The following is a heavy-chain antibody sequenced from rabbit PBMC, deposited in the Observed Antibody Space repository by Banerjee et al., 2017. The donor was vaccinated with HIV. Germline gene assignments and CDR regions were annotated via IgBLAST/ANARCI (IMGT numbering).Heavy chain of an antibody. J-gene: IGHJ4*01. CDR2: IYAGSGTNT. Sequence: QEQLEESGGGLVKPEGSLTLTCTASGFSFSSSYYMCWVRQAPGKGLEWSACIYAGSGTNTYYASWAKGRFTGSKTSSTTVTLHMTSLTAADTATYFCARLNYGDYYFNLWGPGTLVTVS. V-gene: IGHV1S45*01. CDR3: ARLNYGDYYFNL. CDR1: GFSFSSSYY. D-gene: IGHD2-1*01.